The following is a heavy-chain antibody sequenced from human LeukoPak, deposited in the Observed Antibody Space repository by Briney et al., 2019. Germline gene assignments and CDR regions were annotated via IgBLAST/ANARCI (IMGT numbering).Heavy chain of an antibody. CDR2: IDTNSFYI. Sequence: GGSLRLSCEASGFIISGHSMNWVRQAPGKGLEWVASIDTNSFYIYHADAVMGRFTISRDNAKNSLYLQMTSLRVEDTAVYYCATSWAGVGAHDFWGQGTPVTVSS. J-gene: IGHJ4*02. CDR1: GFIISGHS. CDR3: ATSWAGVGAHDF. V-gene: IGHV3-21*04. D-gene: IGHD4/OR15-4a*01.